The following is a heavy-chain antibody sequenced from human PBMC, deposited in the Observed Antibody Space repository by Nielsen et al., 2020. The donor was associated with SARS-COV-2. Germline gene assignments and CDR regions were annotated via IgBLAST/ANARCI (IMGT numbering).Heavy chain of an antibody. D-gene: IGHD4-17*01. CDR3: AREPYYGDYYYYGMDV. Sequence: GGSLRLSCAASGFTFSRHAMTWVRQAPGKGLEWVSGITGIGGGATYYADSVKGRFTISRDNSKNTLYLQMNSLRAEDTAVYYCAREPYYGDYYYYGMDVWGQGTTVTVSS. J-gene: IGHJ6*02. CDR1: GFTFSRHA. V-gene: IGHV3-23*01. CDR2: ITGIGGGAT.